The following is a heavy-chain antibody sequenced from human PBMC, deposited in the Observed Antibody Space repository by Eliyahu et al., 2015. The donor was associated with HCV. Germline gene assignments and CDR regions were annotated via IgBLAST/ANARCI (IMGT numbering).Heavy chain of an antibody. D-gene: IGHD2-15*01. Sequence: EVQLVESGGGLVKPGGSLRLSCAASESTFSSYGMNWVRQTPEKGLEWVSSITGNGDRIYYADSVNGRFTISRDNAKNSLYLQMNSLRVEDAAVYYCVRGYCGGGWCYMSDAFDIWGRGTTVSVSS. J-gene: IGHJ3*02. CDR2: ITGNGDRI. V-gene: IGHV3-21*01. CDR1: ESTFSSYG. CDR3: VRGYCGGGWCYMSDAFDI.